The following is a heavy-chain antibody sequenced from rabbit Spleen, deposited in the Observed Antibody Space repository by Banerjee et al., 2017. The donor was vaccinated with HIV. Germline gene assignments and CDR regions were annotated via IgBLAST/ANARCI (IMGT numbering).Heavy chain of an antibody. J-gene: IGHJ4*01. CDR3: VREVAARFSL. CDR2: IDPIFHIA. D-gene: IGHD4-1*01. V-gene: IGHV1S40*01. Sequence: QSLEESGGDLVKPGASLTLTCTASGVSFSANSYMCWVRQAPGKGLEWIGYIDPIFHIATYANWVNGRFSISRENTQNTVYLQLSSLTAADTATYFCVREVAARFSLWGQGTLVTVS. CDR1: GVSFSANSY.